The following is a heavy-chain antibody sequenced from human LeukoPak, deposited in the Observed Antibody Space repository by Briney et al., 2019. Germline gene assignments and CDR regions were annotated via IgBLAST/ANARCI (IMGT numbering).Heavy chain of an antibody. CDR2: IRHDGSYQ. D-gene: IGHD3-22*01. J-gene: IGHJ4*02. Sequence: GGSLRLSCAAFGFTFSSYGLHWVRQTPGKGLEWVAFIRHDGSYQQYADSVKGRFTVSRDNSKDMVYLQMNSLRTEDTAVYYCAKNRDSSDYPRDFDFWGQGTLATVSS. CDR1: GFTFSSYG. CDR3: AKNRDSSDYPRDFDF. V-gene: IGHV3-30*02.